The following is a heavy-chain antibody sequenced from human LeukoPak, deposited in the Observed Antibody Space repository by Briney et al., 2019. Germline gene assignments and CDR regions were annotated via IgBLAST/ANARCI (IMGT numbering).Heavy chain of an antibody. CDR1: GGSFSGYY. J-gene: IGHJ5*02. CDR3: ARGPQYPWFDP. D-gene: IGHD2-2*01. V-gene: IGHV4-34*01. CDR2: INHSGST. Sequence: SETLSLTCAVYGGSFSGYYWSWIRQPPGKGLEWIGEINHSGSTNYNPSLKSRVTISVDTSKNQFSLKLSSVTAADTAVYYCARGPQYPWFDPWGQGTLATVSS.